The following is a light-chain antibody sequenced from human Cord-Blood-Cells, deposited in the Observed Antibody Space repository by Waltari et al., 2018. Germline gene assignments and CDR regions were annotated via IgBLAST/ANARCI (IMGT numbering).Light chain of an antibody. CDR3: CSYAGSSTWV. CDR1: SSDVGSTNL. V-gene: IGLV2-23*01. CDR2: EGS. J-gene: IGLJ3*02. Sequence: QSALTQPAYVSGSPGQSITTSRTGNSSDVGSTNLVSSYQQHPGKAPKLMIDEGSKRPSGVSNRFSGSKSGNTASLTISGLQAEDEADYYCCSYAGSSTWVFGGVTKLAVL.